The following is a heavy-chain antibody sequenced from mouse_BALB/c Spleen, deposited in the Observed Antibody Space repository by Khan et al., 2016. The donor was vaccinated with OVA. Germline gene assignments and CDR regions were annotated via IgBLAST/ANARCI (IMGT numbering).Heavy chain of an antibody. D-gene: IGHD1-1*01. Sequence: QVQLQQSGAELVRPGVSVKISCKGSGYTFTDYTIHWVKQSHAKSLEWIGVISTYYGDAKYNQKFKDKATMTVDKSSNTAYMELARLTSDDSAIYYCAGSFITTASLYAMDYWGQGTSVTVSA. J-gene: IGHJ4*01. CDR2: ISTYYGDA. CDR1: GYTFTDYT. V-gene: IGHV1S137*01. CDR3: AGSFITTASLYAMDY.